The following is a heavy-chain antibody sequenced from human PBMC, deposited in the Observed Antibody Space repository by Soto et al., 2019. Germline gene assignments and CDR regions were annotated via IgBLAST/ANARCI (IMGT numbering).Heavy chain of an antibody. CDR3: ARVSDTTNYFIPY. CDR2: INHSGST. V-gene: IGHV4-34*01. D-gene: IGHD1-7*01. CDR1: GGSFNDYY. Sequence: SETLSLTWAVYGGSFNDYYWTWIRQAPGKGLEWIGEINHSGSTSYNPSLKSRVAISVDTSKNQFSLNLDSVTAADTAVYYCARVSDTTNYFIPYWGRGNLVTVSS. J-gene: IGHJ4*02.